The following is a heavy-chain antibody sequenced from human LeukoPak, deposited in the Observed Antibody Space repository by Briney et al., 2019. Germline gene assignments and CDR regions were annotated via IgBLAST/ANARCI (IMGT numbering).Heavy chain of an antibody. CDR2: IYYTGNT. Sequence: SETLSLTCTVSGGSISSSDYFWSWARQPPGKGLEWVGFIYYTGNTYYNPSLKSRVTISVDTSKNQFSLKLSSVTAADTAVYYCARRGDILTGYYTSDAFDIWGQGTMVTVSS. CDR3: ARRGDILTGYYTSDAFDI. CDR1: GGSISSSDYF. V-gene: IGHV4-30-4*08. D-gene: IGHD3-9*01. J-gene: IGHJ3*02.